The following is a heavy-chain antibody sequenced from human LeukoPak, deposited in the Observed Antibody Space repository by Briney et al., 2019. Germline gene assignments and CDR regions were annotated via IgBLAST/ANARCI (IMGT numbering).Heavy chain of an antibody. CDR1: GFTFNSYW. D-gene: IGHD4-17*01. Sequence: GGSLRLSCAASGFTFNSYWMSWVRQAPGKGLEWVANIKPDGSEKYYVDSVKGRFTISRDNAKNSAYLQMDSLRGEDTAVYYCARELLTVTTWDYWGQGTLVTVSS. V-gene: IGHV3-7*01. CDR3: ARELLTVTTWDY. CDR2: IKPDGSEK. J-gene: IGHJ4*02.